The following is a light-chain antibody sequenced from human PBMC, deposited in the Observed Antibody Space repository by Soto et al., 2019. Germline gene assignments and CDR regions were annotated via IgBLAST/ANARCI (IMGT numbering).Light chain of an antibody. V-gene: IGLV2-14*01. CDR1: SSDVGFYDY. J-gene: IGLJ2*01. CDR2: EVS. Sequence: SALTQPASVSGSPGQSITISCTVTSSDVGFYDYVSWYQHRPGKAPNLTMTEVSNRPSGVSTRFSGSTSGSTASLTISGRQAEDEADYYCSSYTRSSTLIFGGGTKLTVL. CDR3: SSYTRSSTLI.